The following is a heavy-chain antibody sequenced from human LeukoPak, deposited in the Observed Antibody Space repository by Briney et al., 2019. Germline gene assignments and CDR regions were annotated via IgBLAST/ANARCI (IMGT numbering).Heavy chain of an antibody. CDR2: VYYTGSS. CDR1: GVSISIYY. CDR3: AREMYGDYVPNTLDI. V-gene: IGHV4-59*01. D-gene: IGHD4-17*01. Sequence: SETLSLTCTVSGVSISIYYWSWIRQPPGKGLEWIGYVYYTGSSNYNPSLKSRVTISVDTSKSQFSLKLRSVTAADTAVYYCAREMYGDYVPNTLDIWGQGAMVTVSS. J-gene: IGHJ3*02.